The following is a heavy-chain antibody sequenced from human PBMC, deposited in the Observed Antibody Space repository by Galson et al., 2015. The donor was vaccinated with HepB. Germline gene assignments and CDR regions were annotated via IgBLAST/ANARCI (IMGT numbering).Heavy chain of an antibody. CDR2: FDPEDGET. Sequence: SVKVSCKVSGYTLTELSMHWVRQAPGKGLEWMGGFDPEDGETIYAQKFQGRVTMTEDTSTDTAYMELSSLRSEDTAVYYCATARYYDILTGYLTDYYYGMDVWGQGTTVTVSS. CDR1: GYTLTELS. CDR3: ATARYYDILTGYLTDYYYGMDV. J-gene: IGHJ6*02. D-gene: IGHD3-9*01. V-gene: IGHV1-24*01.